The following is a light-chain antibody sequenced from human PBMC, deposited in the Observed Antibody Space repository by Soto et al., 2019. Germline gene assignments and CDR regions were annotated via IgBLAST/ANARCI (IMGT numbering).Light chain of an antibody. Sequence: SYELTQAPSVSVAPGQTASITCGANNIGVRSVHWHQKKPGQAPVLVVYDDDARHSGIPGRVSGSNSGNTATLTITRVEAGDEADYYCQVWDDSRDQQVFGGGTKLTVL. CDR1: NIGVRS. CDR2: DDD. V-gene: IGLV3-21*02. CDR3: QVWDDSRDQQV. J-gene: IGLJ3*02.